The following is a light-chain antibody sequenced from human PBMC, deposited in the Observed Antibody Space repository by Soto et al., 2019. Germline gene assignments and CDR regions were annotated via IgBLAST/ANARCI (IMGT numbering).Light chain of an antibody. J-gene: IGKJ4*01. CDR3: QHYGSSPPLT. CDR2: GAS. Sequence: EIVMTQSPATLSVSPGERATLSCRASQSVSSYLAWYQQKPGQAPRLLIYGASSRATGIPDRFSGSGSGTDFILTISRLEPEDFAVYYCQHYGSSPPLTFGGGTMVDIK. CDR1: QSVSSY. V-gene: IGKV3-20*01.